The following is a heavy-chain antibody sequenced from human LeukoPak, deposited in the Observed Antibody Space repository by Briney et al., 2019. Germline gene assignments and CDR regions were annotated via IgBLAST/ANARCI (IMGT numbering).Heavy chain of an antibody. V-gene: IGHV4-31*03. Sequence: SETLSLTCTVSGGSISSGGYYWSWIRQHPGKGLEWIGYIYYSGSTYYNPSLKSRVTISVDTSKNQFSLKLSSVTAADTAVYYCARDRGLELIYFDYWGQGTLVTVSS. CDR2: IYYSGST. CDR1: GGSISSGGYY. D-gene: IGHD1-7*01. J-gene: IGHJ4*02. CDR3: ARDRGLELIYFDY.